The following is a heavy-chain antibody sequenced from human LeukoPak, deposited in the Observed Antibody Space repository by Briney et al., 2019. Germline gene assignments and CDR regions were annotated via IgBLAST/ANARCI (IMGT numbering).Heavy chain of an antibody. V-gene: IGHV1-18*01. Sequence: ASVKDSCKASGYIFTTYGISWVRQAPGQGLEWMGWISAYNGNTYYAQKVQGRVTVTTDTSTSTAYLELRSLRSDDTAVYYCARGTYSDYWGQGTLVTVSS. CDR1: GYIFTTYG. J-gene: IGHJ4*02. CDR2: ISAYNGNT. CDR3: ARGTYSDY.